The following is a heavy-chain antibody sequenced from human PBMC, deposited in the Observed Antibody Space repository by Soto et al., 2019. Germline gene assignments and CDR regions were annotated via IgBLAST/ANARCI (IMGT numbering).Heavy chain of an antibody. CDR1: GFNFNTFA. V-gene: IGHV3-23*01. CDR3: AKDPPSPWTANWVDP. Sequence: EEQVSESGGGLVQSGGSLRLSCAASGFNFNTFAMSWIRQAPGKGLEWVSHISSSGDSRDYADSVRGRFTISRDNSKSVLFLQMNSLRADDTATYYCAKDPPSPWTANWVDPWGKGTLVTVSS. CDR2: ISSSGDSR. D-gene: IGHD5-12*01. J-gene: IGHJ5*02.